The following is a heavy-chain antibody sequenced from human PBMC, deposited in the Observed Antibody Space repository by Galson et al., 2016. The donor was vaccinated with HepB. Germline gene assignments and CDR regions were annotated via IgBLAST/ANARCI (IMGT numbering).Heavy chain of an antibody. V-gene: IGHV3-30*04. D-gene: IGHD1-1*01. J-gene: IGHJ6*02. CDR1: GFTFNIYA. Sequence: SLRLSCAASGFTFNIYAMHWVRQAPGKGLEWVAVISFDSGNRYYADSVKGRITISRDNSKNTVYLQMNSLRPDDTAVYYCARDGRALDYFYYDKDVWGQGTTVTVSS. CDR3: ARDGRALDYFYYDKDV. CDR2: ISFDSGNR.